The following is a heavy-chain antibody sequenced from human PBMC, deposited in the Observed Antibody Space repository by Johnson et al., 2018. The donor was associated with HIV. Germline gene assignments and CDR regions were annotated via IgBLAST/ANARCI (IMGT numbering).Heavy chain of an antibody. Sequence: QVQLVESGGGVVRPGRSLRLSCAASGFSFSSYDMHWVRQAPGKGLEWVAVISYDGSNKYYADSVKGRFTISRDNSKNTLYLQMNSLRAEDTAVYYCAKLPVLYGDFDDAFNIWGQGTMVTVSS. CDR2: ISYDGSNK. D-gene: IGHD4-17*01. CDR1: GFSFSSYD. J-gene: IGHJ3*02. CDR3: AKLPVLYGDFDDAFNI. V-gene: IGHV3-30*18.